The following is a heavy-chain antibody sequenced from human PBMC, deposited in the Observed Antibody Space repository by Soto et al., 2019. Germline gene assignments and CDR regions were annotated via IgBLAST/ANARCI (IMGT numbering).Heavy chain of an antibody. CDR3: ARGPESRSTAYFDY. CDR2: LSAYTGNT. Sequence: QVQLVQSGAEVKKPGASVKVSCKASGFPFTDYGFTWVRQAPGEGLEWMGWLSAYTGNTNYAQKVQGRVTMSTDTSTSIAYLEPRSLRSDDTAVYYCARGPESRSTAYFDYWGQGTLVTVSS. V-gene: IGHV1-18*01. D-gene: IGHD2-2*01. J-gene: IGHJ4*02. CDR1: GFPFTDYG.